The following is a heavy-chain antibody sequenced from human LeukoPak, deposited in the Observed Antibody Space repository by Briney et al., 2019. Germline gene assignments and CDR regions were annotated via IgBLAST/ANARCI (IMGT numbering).Heavy chain of an antibody. CDR1: GFTFSSYW. J-gene: IGHJ4*02. CDR3: AKDHGVTHTGIFDY. V-gene: IGHV3-7*01. D-gene: IGHD5-18*01. Sequence: QSGGSLRLSCAASGFTFSSYWMSWVRQAPGKGLEWVANIKQDGSEKYYVDSVKGRFTISRDNAKNSLYLQMNSLRAEDTAVYYCAKDHGVTHTGIFDYWGQGTLVTVSS. CDR2: IKQDGSEK.